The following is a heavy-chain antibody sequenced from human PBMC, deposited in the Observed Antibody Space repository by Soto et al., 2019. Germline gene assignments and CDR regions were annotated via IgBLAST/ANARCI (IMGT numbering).Heavy chain of an antibody. D-gene: IGHD3-10*01. Sequence: PGGSLRLSCAASGFTFSSYWMGWVRQAPGKGLEWVANIKQDGSEKYYVDSVKGRFTISRDNAKNSLYLQMNSLRAEDTAVYYCARDITMVRGACGMDVWGQGTTVTVSS. CDR2: IKQDGSEK. CDR3: ARDITMVRGACGMDV. J-gene: IGHJ6*02. V-gene: IGHV3-7*03. CDR1: GFTFSSYW.